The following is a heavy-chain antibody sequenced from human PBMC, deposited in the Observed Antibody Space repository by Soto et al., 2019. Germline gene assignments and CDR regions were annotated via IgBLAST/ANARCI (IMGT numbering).Heavy chain of an antibody. CDR3: AQDANGNYLAY. CDR2: IITIFGAA. Sequence: QVQLVQSGAEVKKPGSSVKVSCKASGGTFSRYTISWVRQAPGQGLEWMGGIITIFGAAKYAQKFQDRVTVTAVESTSTAYMEPRSLRSEETSVYYCAQDANGNYLAYWGQGTLVTVAS. CDR1: GGTFSRYT. V-gene: IGHV1-69*01. J-gene: IGHJ4*02. D-gene: IGHD1-7*01.